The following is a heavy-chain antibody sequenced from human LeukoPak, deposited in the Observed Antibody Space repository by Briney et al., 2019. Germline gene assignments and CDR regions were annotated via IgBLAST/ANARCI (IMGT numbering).Heavy chain of an antibody. CDR2: ISSSSSYI. CDR3: ARAVGCSSTSCYYYYGMDV. J-gene: IGHJ6*02. V-gene: IGHV3-21*01. Sequence: GGSLRLSCAASGFTFSSYAMSWVRQAPGKGLEWVSSISSSSSYIYYADSVKGRFTISRDNAKNSLYLQMNSLRAEDTAVYYCARAVGCSSTSCYYYYGMDVWGQGTTVTVSS. D-gene: IGHD2-2*01. CDR1: GFTFSSYA.